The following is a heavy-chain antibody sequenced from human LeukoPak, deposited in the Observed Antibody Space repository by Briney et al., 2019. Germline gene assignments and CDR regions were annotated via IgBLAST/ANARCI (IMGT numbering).Heavy chain of an antibody. D-gene: IGHD2/OR15-2a*01. CDR2: INHSGST. Sequence: SETLSLTCAVYGGSFSGYYWSWIRQPPGKGLEWIGEINHSGSTNYNPSLKSRVTISVDTSKNQFSLKLSSVTAADTAVYYCARAPPRIPRGDYWGQGTLVTVSS. CDR3: ARAPPRIPRGDY. J-gene: IGHJ4*02. V-gene: IGHV4-34*01. CDR1: GGSFSGYY.